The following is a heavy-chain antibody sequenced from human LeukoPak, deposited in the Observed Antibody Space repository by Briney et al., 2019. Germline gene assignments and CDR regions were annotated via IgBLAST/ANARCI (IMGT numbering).Heavy chain of an antibody. J-gene: IGHJ4*02. CDR3: ARDRDYYDSSGYHY. Sequence: GGSLRLSCAASEFTVSSNYMSWVRRAPGKGLEWVSTIYSGGGTYYADSVKGPFTISSDNSRNTLYLQMNSLRAEDTAVYYCARDRDYYDSSGYHYWGQGTLATVSS. D-gene: IGHD3-22*01. V-gene: IGHV3-53*01. CDR1: EFTVSSNY. CDR2: IYSGGGT.